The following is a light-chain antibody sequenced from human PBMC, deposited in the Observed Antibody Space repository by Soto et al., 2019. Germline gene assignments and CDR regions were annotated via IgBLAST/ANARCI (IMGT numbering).Light chain of an antibody. J-gene: IGLJ1*01. V-gene: IGLV2-14*03. CDR2: DVN. Sequence: SAYPEKKITISCTGTSSDVGGYNYVSWYQHHPGKAPKLLIYDVNSRPSGVSDRFSGSKSGNTASLTISGLQAEDEADYYCSSYTSSSTEVFGTGTKVTVL. CDR3: SSYTSSSTEV. CDR1: SSDVGGYNY.